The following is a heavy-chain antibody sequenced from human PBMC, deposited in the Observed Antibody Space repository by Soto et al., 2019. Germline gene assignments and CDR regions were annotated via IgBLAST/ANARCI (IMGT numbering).Heavy chain of an antibody. J-gene: IGHJ6*02. CDR1: GFTFSTYS. V-gene: IGHV3-48*02. CDR3: ARPTGYYYGMDV. CDR2: ISSGSTTI. D-gene: IGHD1-1*01. Sequence: GGSLRLSCAASGFTFSTYSMNWVRQAPGKGLEWVSYISSGSTTIYYADSVKGRFTISRDNAKNSLYLQMNSLRDEDTAVYYYARPTGYYYGMDVWGQGTTVTVSS.